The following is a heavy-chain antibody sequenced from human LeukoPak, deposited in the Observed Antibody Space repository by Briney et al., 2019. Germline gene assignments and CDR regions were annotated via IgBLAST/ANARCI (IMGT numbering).Heavy chain of an antibody. V-gene: IGHV1-69*13. J-gene: IGHJ3*02. CDR3: ARENQYCSSTSCYNWAYAFDI. CDR1: GGTFSSYA. CDR2: IIPIFGTA. Sequence: ASVKVSCKASGGTFSSYAISWVRQAPGQGLEWMGGIIPIFGTANYAQKFQGRVTITAGESTSTAYMELSSLRSEDTAVYYCARENQYCSSTSCYNWAYAFDIWGQGTMVTVSS. D-gene: IGHD2-2*02.